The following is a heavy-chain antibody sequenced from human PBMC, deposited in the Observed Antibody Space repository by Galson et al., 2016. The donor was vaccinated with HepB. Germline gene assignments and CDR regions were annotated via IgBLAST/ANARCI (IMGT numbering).Heavy chain of an antibody. J-gene: IGHJ2*01. D-gene: IGHD4-23*01. CDR2: INAGGVST. V-gene: IGHV1-46*01. CDR3: ARALGSNSDWYFDL. Sequence: SVKVSCKASGSTFITYYIRWVRQAPGQGLEWMGVINAGGVSTIYAQKFQGRVTLTRGTPASIVYMELMSLRSDDTAIYYCARALGSNSDWYFDLWGRGTLVSVSS. CDR1: GSTFITYY.